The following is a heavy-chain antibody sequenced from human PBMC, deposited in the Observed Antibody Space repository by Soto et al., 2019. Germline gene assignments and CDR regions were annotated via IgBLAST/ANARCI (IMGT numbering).Heavy chain of an antibody. V-gene: IGHV3-23*01. Sequence: EVHLLESGGALVQPGGSLRLSCAASGFTLSDYAMSWVRQAPGKGLEWVSSISDSRTYYADSVKGRFSISRDSSKNTVYLQMHSLRAEDTAVYYCAKDGVRLGQHDYSDCWGQVTLVTVSS. CDR3: AKDGVRLGQHDYSDC. CDR2: ISDSRT. J-gene: IGHJ4*02. D-gene: IGHD3-16*01. CDR1: GFTLSDYA.